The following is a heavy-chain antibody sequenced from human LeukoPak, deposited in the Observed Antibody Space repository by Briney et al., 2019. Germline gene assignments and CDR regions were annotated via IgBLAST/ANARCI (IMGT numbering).Heavy chain of an antibody. Sequence: PGGSLRLSCAASGFTFSSYSMNWVRQAPGKGLEWVSSISSSSSYIYYADSVKGRFTISRDNAKNSLYLQMNSLRAEDTAVYYCARDGLRFLEWLSRDWGQGTLVTVSS. V-gene: IGHV3-21*01. CDR2: ISSSSSYI. CDR3: ARDGLRFLEWLSRD. CDR1: GFTFSSYS. J-gene: IGHJ4*02. D-gene: IGHD3-3*01.